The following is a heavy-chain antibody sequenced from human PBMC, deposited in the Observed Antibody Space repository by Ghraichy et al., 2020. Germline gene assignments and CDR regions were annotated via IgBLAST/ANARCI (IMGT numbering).Heavy chain of an antibody. CDR3: ARAPPGVITYAFDV. V-gene: IGHV4-30-4*07. D-gene: IGHD3-22*01. CDR2: IYYSGTP. J-gene: IGHJ3*01. CDR1: GGSIGSGGYS. Sequence: SQTLSLTCAVSGGSIGSGGYSWSWIRQPPGKGLEWIGYIYYSGTPYYNPSLKNRLTISGDTSQNHFSLKLSSVTAADTAVYYCARAPPGVITYAFDVWGQGTMVTVSS.